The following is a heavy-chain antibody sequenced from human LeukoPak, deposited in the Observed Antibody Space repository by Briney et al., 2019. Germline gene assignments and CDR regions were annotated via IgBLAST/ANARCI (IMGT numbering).Heavy chain of an antibody. CDR1: GYTFTSYA. CDR3: FDY. D-gene: IGHD3-10*01. CDR2: INTNTGNP. V-gene: IGHV7-4-1*01. Sequence: ASVKVSCKASGYTFTSYAMNWVRQAPGQGLEWMGWINTNTGNPTYAQGLTGRFVFSLDTSVSTAYYCARDRVLLWFGESYYFDYWGQGTLVTVSS. J-gene: IGHJ4*02.